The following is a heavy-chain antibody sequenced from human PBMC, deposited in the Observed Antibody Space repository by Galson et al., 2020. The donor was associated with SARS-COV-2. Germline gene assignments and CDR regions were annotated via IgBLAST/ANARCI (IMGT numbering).Heavy chain of an antibody. CDR2: ISYDGSNK. V-gene: IGHV3-30*04. D-gene: IGHD5-18*01. Sequence: GESLKISCAASGFTFSSYAMHWVRQAPGKGLEWVAVISYDGSNKYYADSVKGRFTISRDNSKNTLYLQMNSLRAEDTAVYYCAREGLGYSYGIFDAFDIWGQGTMVTVSS. J-gene: IGHJ3*02. CDR3: AREGLGYSYGIFDAFDI. CDR1: GFTFSSYA.